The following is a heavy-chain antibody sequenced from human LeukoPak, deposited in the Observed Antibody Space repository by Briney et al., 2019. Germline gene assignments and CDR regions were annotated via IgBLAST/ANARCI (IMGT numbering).Heavy chain of an antibody. J-gene: IGHJ3*02. CDR3: ARVGLTRGEAFDI. V-gene: IGHV1-2*02. CDR1: GYTFTDYN. D-gene: IGHD3-16*01. CDR2: TDPKRGAT. Sequence: GASVKVSCKASGYTFTDYNIHWVRQAPGQGLEWMGWTDPKRGATKYAQKFEGRVTMTRDTSITTVYMELSGLRFDDTAMYSCARVGLTRGEAFDIWGQGTMVTVSS.